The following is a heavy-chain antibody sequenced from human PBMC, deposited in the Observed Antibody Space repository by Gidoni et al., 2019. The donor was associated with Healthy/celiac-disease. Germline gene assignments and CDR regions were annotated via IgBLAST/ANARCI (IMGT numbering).Heavy chain of an antibody. CDR3: ARDSQMLPTSFDY. V-gene: IGHV3-21*01. D-gene: IGHD2-2*01. J-gene: IGHJ4*02. CDR2: IRSSSDYI. CDR1: GFTFSSYS. Sequence: EVQLVEFGGGLVKPGVSLRLSCVVSGFTFSSYSMNWVRQAPGKGLEWVSSIRSSSDYIYYADSVKGRFTISRDNTKNSLYLQMNSLRAEDTAVYYCARDSQMLPTSFDYWGREPWSPSPQ.